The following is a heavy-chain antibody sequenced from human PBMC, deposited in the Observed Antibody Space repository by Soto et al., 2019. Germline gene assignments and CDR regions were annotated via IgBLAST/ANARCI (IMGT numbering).Heavy chain of an antibody. D-gene: IGHD5-12*01. CDR1: GFTFSDYY. V-gene: IGHV3-11*01. Sequence: GGSLRPSCAASGFTFSDYYMSWIRQAPGKGLEWVSYISSSGSTIYYADSVKGRFTISRDNAKNSLYLQMNSLRAEDTAVYYCARGRKRWLQLVRGYYYYGMDVWGQGTTVTVSS. CDR2: ISSSGSTI. J-gene: IGHJ6*02. CDR3: ARGRKRWLQLVRGYYYYGMDV.